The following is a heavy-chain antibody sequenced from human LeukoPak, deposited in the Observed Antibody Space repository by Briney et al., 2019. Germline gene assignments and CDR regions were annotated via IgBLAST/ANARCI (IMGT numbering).Heavy chain of an antibody. CDR3: ARRYCSSTSCTLDY. CDR2: ISSSGSTI. V-gene: IGHV3-48*03. CDR1: GFTFTSYE. Sequence: GGSLRLSCAASGFTFTSYEMNWVRQALGKGLEWVSYISSSGSTIYYADSVKGRFTISRDNAKNSLYLQMNSLRAEDTAVYYCARRYCSSTSCTLDYWGQGTLVTVSS. D-gene: IGHD2-2*01. J-gene: IGHJ4*02.